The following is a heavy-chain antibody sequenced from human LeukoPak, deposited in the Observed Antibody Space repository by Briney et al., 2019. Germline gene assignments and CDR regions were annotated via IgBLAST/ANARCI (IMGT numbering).Heavy chain of an antibody. CDR1: GGSISSSPYY. J-gene: IGHJ6*02. Sequence: SESLSLTCTVSGGSISSSPYYWGWIRQPPGEGLEWIANIYFSGSTYYNPSLKSRVTISVDTSKNQYSLKMSSVTAADTAVYYCARDSQTWLETTSHYYGMDVWGQGTTVTVSS. V-gene: IGHV4-39*07. D-gene: IGHD2-2*01. CDR2: IYFSGST. CDR3: ARDSQTWLETTSHYYGMDV.